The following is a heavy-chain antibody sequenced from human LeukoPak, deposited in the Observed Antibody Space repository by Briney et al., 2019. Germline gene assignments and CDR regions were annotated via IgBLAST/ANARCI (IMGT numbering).Heavy chain of an antibody. CDR1: GGSISSYY. D-gene: IGHD6-19*01. Sequence: SETLSLTCTVSGGSISSYYWSWIRQPPGKGLEWIGYIYYSGSTYYNPSLKSRVTISVDRSKNQFSLKLSSVTAADTAVYYCARRGSGWPFDYWGQGTLVTVSS. V-gene: IGHV4-59*12. CDR2: IYYSGST. CDR3: ARRGSGWPFDY. J-gene: IGHJ4*02.